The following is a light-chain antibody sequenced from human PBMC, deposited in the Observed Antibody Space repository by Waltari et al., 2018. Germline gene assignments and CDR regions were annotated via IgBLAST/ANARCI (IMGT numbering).Light chain of an antibody. J-gene: IGKJ1*01. Sequence: DVVMSQSPLSLPVTLGQPASISCRSRQSLVHSDGNTDLNWFQQRPGQSPRRLIYKVSRRDAGAPDRLSGSGSGSDFTLNINSVEAEDVGVYYCMQATHWPLTFGQGTKVEIK. CDR1: QSLVHSDGNTD. V-gene: IGKV2-30*02. CDR3: MQATHWPLT. CDR2: KVS.